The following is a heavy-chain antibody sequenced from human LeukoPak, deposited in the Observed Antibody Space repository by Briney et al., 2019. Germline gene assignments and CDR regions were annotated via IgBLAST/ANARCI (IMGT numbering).Heavy chain of an antibody. CDR2: IYHSGST. CDR3: ARAHYDFWSGYSAGDYFDY. V-gene: IGHV4-38-2*01. J-gene: IGHJ4*02. CDR1: GYSISSGYY. Sequence: SETLSLTCAVSGYSISSGYYWGWIRQPPGKGLEWIGSIYHSGSTYYNPSLKSRVTISVDTSKNQFSLKLSSVTAADTAVYYCARAHYDFWSGYSAGDYFDYWGQGTLVTVSS. D-gene: IGHD3-3*01.